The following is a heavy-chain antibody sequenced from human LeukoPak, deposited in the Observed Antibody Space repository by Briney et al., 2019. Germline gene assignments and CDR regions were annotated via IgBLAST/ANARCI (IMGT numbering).Heavy chain of an antibody. V-gene: IGHV4-31*03. CDR1: GGSISSGGYY. Sequence: SETLSLTCTVSGGSISSGGYYWSWIRQHPGKGLEGIGYIYYSGSTYYNPSLKSRVTISVDTSKNQFSLKLSSVTAADTAVYYCARHITRDGYNIGDAFDIWGQGTMVTVSS. CDR3: ARHITRDGYNIGDAFDI. D-gene: IGHD5-24*01. CDR2: IYYSGST. J-gene: IGHJ3*02.